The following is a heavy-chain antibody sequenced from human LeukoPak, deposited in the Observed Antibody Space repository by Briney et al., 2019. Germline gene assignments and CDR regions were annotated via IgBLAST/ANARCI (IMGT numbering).Heavy chain of an antibody. J-gene: IGHJ4*02. CDR1: GFTFSSYS. D-gene: IGHD2-2*02. CDR3: ARGAIVVVPAAIED. CDR2: IKQDGSEK. Sequence: GGSLRLSCAASGFTFSSYSMNWVRQAPWKGLEWVASIKQDGSEKFYVDSVKGRFTISRDNAKNSLYLQMNSLRAEDTAVYYCARGAIVVVPAAIEDWGQGTLVTVSS. V-gene: IGHV3-7*01.